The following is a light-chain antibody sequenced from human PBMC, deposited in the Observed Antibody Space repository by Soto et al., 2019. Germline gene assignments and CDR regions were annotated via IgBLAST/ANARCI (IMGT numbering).Light chain of an antibody. CDR3: QQYGSSPWT. CDR2: GAS. CDR1: QSVSSSY. J-gene: IGKJ1*01. Sequence: EIVLTQSPGTLSLSPGARATLSCRASQSVSSSYLAWYQQKPGQAPRLRIYGASSRATGIPDRFSGSGSGTDFTLTISRLEPEDFAVYYCQQYGSSPWTFGQGTKVEI. V-gene: IGKV3-20*01.